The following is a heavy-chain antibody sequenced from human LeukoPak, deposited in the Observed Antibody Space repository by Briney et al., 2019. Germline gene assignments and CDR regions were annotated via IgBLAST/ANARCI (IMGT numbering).Heavy chain of an antibody. CDR2: INPNSGGT. D-gene: IGHD3-9*01. J-gene: IGHJ4*02. CDR3: ATPILTGYYKDY. Sequence: ASVKVSCKASGYSFNNKYLHWVRQAPGQGLEWMGSINPNSGGTNYAQKFLGRVTMTTDTSMSTAYMELSRLTSDDTAVYYCATPILTGYYKDYWGQGTLVTVSS. CDR1: GYSFNNKY. V-gene: IGHV1-2*02.